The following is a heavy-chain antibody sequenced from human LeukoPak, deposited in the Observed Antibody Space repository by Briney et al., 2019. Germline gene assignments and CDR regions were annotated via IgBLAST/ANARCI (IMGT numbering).Heavy chain of an antibody. CDR2: IYYSGST. V-gene: IGHV4-59*01. CDR3: ARTSKGIAARADY. Sequence: PETLSLTCIVSGGAISSYYWSWIRQPPGKGLEWIGYIYYSGSTNYNPSLKSRVTISVDTSKNQLSLKLSSVTAADTAVYYCARTSKGIAARADYWGQGTLVTVSS. J-gene: IGHJ4*02. CDR1: GGAISSYY. D-gene: IGHD6-6*01.